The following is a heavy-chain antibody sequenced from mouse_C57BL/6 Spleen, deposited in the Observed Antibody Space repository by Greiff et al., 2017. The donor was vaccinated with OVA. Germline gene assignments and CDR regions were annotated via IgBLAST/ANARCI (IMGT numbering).Heavy chain of an antibody. V-gene: IGHV5-4*01. J-gene: IGHJ2*01. CDR3: ARDRVGSSRPYYFDY. CDR1: GFTFSSYA. CDR2: ISDGGSYT. D-gene: IGHD1-1*01. Sequence: EVKLMESGGGLVKPGGSLKLSCAASGFTFSSYAMSWVRQTPEKRLEWVATISDGGSYTYYPDNVKGRFTISRDNAKNNLYLQMSHLKSEDTAMYYCARDRVGSSRPYYFDYWGQGTTLTVSS.